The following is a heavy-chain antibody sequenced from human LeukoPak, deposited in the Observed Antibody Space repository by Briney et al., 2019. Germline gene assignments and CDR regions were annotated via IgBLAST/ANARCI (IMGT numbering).Heavy chain of an antibody. CDR3: ANSRRGYYYDSSGPFDY. J-gene: IGHJ4*02. CDR1: GFTFSSYA. Sequence: GGSLRPSCAASGFTFSSYAMSWVRQAPGKGLEWVSAISGSGGSTYYADSVKGRFTISRDNSKNTLYLQMNSLRAEDTAVYYCANSRRGYYYDSSGPFDYWGQGTLVTVSS. D-gene: IGHD3-22*01. CDR2: ISGSGGST. V-gene: IGHV3-23*01.